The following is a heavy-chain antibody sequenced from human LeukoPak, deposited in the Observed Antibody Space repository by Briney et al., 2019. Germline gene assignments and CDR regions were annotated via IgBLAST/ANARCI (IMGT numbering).Heavy chain of an antibody. Sequence: GASLRLSCAASGFTFSSYAMSWVRQAPGKGLEWVSGISYSGGTTYYADSVEGRFTISRDNSKNTLYLQMNSLRAEDTAVYYCAKGGQMMVEVARRGAFDIWGQGTMVTVSS. D-gene: IGHD1-1*01. CDR1: GFTFSSYA. CDR3: AKGGQMMVEVARRGAFDI. CDR2: ISYSGGTT. J-gene: IGHJ3*02. V-gene: IGHV3-23*01.